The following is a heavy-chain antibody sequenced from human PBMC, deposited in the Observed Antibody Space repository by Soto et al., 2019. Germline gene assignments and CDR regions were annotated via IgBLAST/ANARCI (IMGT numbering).Heavy chain of an antibody. D-gene: IGHD3-22*01. CDR1: GYAFTTYG. V-gene: IGHV1-18*01. J-gene: IGHJ4*02. CDR2: ISAYNGNT. Sequence: ASVKVSCQASGYAFTTYGFSWVRQAPGQGLEWMGWISAYNGNTNYAQKFQGRVTMTTDTSTSTAYMELRSLRSDDTAVYYCARDPPTYYYDSSGYYVRFDYWGQGTLVTVSS. CDR3: ARDPPTYYYDSSGYYVRFDY.